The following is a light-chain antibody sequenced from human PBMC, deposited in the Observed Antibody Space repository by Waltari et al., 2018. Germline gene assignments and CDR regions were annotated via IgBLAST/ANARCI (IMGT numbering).Light chain of an antibody. V-gene: IGKV3-20*01. CDR2: GAS. CDR1: QSVSSSY. CDR3: QQYGSSPWT. J-gene: IGKJ1*01. Sequence: EIVLTQSPGTLPLSPGERATLSCRASQSVSSSYLAWYKQKHGQAPRLLIYGASSRATGIPDRFSGSGSGTDFTLTISRLEPEDFAVYDCQQYGSSPWTFGQGTKVEIK.